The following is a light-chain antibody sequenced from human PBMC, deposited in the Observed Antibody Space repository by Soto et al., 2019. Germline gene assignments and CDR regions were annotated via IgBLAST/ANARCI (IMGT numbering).Light chain of an antibody. CDR2: EVS. Sequence: QSALTQPASVSGSPGQSITISCSGTSSDIGNANFVSWYQQHSGNAPKLLIYEVSKRPSGGSGRFSGSKSGNTASLTISGLQAVDEADYCCCSYAGRVNFLFGGGTKLTVL. J-gene: IGLJ3*02. CDR3: CSYAGRVNFL. V-gene: IGLV2-23*02. CDR1: SSDIGNANF.